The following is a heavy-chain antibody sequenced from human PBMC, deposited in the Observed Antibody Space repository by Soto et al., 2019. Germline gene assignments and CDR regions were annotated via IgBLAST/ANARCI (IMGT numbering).Heavy chain of an antibody. V-gene: IGHV1-46*01. J-gene: IGHJ3*01. CDR3: ARPMIGNTVDL. Sequence: QAQLLQSGAEVKKPGASVKVSCKASGYTFINYFIHWVRQAHGQRLEWIGIVDPSRGSADYAQKFQGRVTMTTDVSTRTVLMDLSSLRSEDTYVYYCARPMIGNTVDLWGQGTTVIVSS. D-gene: IGHD1-7*01. CDR2: VDPSRGSA. CDR1: GYTFINYF.